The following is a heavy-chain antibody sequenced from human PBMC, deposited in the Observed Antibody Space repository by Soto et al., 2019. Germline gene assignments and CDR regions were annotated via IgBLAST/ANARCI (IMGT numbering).Heavy chain of an antibody. V-gene: IGHV1-69*06. CDR2: IIPIFNST. CDR3: AREGRGKKAGYNGLVSLGY. Sequence: QVQLVQSGAEVMTPGSSLKVSCKVSGSRFSNYVISWVRQAPGHGLEWLGRIIPIFNSTKYAQSFQGRVTITADKSTSTASLELSSLRSDDTAVYYCAREGRGKKAGYNGLVSLGYWGQGTLVNVSS. J-gene: IGHJ4*02. D-gene: IGHD2-2*02. CDR1: GSRFSNYV.